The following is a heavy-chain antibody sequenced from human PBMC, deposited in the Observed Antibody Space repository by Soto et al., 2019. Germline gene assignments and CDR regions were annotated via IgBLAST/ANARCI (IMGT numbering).Heavy chain of an antibody. Sequence: ASVKVSCKASGYTFTSYDINWVRQATGQGLEWMGWMNPNSGNTGYAQKLQGRVTMTTDTSTSTAYMELRSLRSDDTAVYYCARVRDDSSGYHFDYWGQGTLVPSPQ. J-gene: IGHJ4*02. CDR3: ARVRDDSSGYHFDY. CDR1: GYTFTSYD. CDR2: MNPNSGNT. V-gene: IGHV1-8*02. D-gene: IGHD3-22*01.